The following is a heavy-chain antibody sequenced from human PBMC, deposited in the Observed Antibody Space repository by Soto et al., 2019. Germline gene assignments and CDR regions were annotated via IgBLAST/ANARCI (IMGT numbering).Heavy chain of an antibody. D-gene: IGHD3-3*01. CDR1: GDSISSHDW. V-gene: IGHV4-4*02. Sequence: PSETLSLTCTVSGDSISSHDWWSWVRQPPGKAMEWIGEIHHSGGTNYKPSLRSRLTISVDNSKNHFSVKLSSVTAADTAIYYCVQNGYYSLESWGQGTPVTVSS. CDR3: VQNGYYSLES. J-gene: IGHJ4*02. CDR2: IHHSGGT.